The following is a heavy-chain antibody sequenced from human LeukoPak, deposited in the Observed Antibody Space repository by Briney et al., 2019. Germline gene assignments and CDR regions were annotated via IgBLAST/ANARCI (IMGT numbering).Heavy chain of an antibody. CDR3: ARDLERGIAVAVSHNDAFDI. D-gene: IGHD6-19*01. CDR1: GGSISSYY. Sequence: SETLSLTCTVSGGSISSYYWSWIRQPPGKGLEWIGYIYYSGSTNYNPSLKSRVTISVDTSKNQFSLKLSSVTAADTAVYYCARDLERGIAVAVSHNDAFDIWGQGTMVTVSS. CDR2: IYYSGST. V-gene: IGHV4-59*12. J-gene: IGHJ3*02.